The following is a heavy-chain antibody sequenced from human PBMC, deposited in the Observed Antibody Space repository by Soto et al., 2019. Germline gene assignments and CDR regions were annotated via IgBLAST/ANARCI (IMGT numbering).Heavy chain of an antibody. J-gene: IGHJ6*03. V-gene: IGHV6-1*01. CDR3: AQTSHIAASLHYYYYYYMDV. CDR1: GDSVSSNSAA. D-gene: IGHD6-6*01. CDR2: TYYRSKWYN. Sequence: SQTLSLTCAISGDSVSSNSAAWNWIRQSPSRGLEWLGRTYYRSKWYNDYAVSVKSRITINPDTSKNQFSLQLNSVTPEDTAVYYCAQTSHIAASLHYYYYYYMDVWGKGTTVTVSS.